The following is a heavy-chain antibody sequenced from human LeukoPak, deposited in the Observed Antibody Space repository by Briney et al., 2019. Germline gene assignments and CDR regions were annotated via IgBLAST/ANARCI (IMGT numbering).Heavy chain of an antibody. Sequence: GGSLRLSCAASGFTFSSYAMTWVRQAPGKGLEWVSAISGSGGSTYYADSVKGRFAISRDNSKNTLYLQMNSLRAEDTAIYYCAKARYCSGGSCYFDYWGQGTLVTVSS. D-gene: IGHD2-15*01. CDR2: ISGSGGST. J-gene: IGHJ4*02. CDR1: GFTFSSYA. V-gene: IGHV3-23*01. CDR3: AKARYCSGGSCYFDY.